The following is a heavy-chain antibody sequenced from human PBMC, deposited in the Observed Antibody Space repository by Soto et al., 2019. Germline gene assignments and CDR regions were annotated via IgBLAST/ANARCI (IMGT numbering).Heavy chain of an antibody. D-gene: IGHD6-6*01. CDR3: ARRHTGGSSSLWNGMDD. Sequence: QVQLVQSGAEVKKPGSSVKVSCKASGGTFSSYAISWVRQAPGQGLEWMGGIIPIFGTANYAQKFQGRATITADESTSTDYMELSGLRSEDTAVYYCARRHTGGSSSLWNGMDDWGQGTTVTVPS. CDR1: GGTFSSYA. V-gene: IGHV1-69*12. CDR2: IIPIFGTA. J-gene: IGHJ6*02.